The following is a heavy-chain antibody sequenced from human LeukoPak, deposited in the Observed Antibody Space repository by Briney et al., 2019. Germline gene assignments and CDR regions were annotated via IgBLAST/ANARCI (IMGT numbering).Heavy chain of an antibody. CDR3: AKDRRYSSSWYVDY. CDR1: GFTFSSYA. Sequence: PGGSLRLSCAASGFTFSSYAMHWVRQAPGKGLEWLSVISYDGSNKYYADSVKGRFTTSRDNSKNTLYLQMNSLRAEDTAVYYCAKDRRYSSSWYVDYWGQGTLVTVSS. J-gene: IGHJ4*02. V-gene: IGHV3-30*18. CDR2: ISYDGSNK. D-gene: IGHD6-13*01.